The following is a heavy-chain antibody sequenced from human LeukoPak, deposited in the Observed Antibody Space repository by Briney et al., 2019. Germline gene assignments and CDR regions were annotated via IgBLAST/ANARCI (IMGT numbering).Heavy chain of an antibody. J-gene: IGHJ4*02. D-gene: IGHD2-21*01. CDR3: ARGSFCGGDCYSYYFDY. V-gene: IGHV1-8*03. Sequence: GASVKVSCKASGYTFTSYDINWVRQATGQGLEWMGWMNPNSGNTSYAQKFQGRVTITRNTSISTAYMELSSLRSEDTAVYYCARGSFCGGDCYSYYFDYWGQGTLVTVSS. CDR2: MNPNSGNT. CDR1: GYTFTSYD.